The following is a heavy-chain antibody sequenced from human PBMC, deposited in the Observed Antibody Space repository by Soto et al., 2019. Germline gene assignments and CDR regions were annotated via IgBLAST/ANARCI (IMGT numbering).Heavy chain of an antibody. V-gene: IGHV3-30-3*01. Sequence: GGSLRLSCAASGFTFSSYAMHWVRQAPGKGLEWVALISYDGSNKYYADSVKGRFTISIDNSKNTLYLQMDSLRVEDTAVYYCAREAYNPGTFAYASRGTVVTVSS. CDR2: ISYDGSNK. D-gene: IGHD1-20*01. CDR3: AREAYNPGTFAY. J-gene: IGHJ4*02. CDR1: GFTFSSYA.